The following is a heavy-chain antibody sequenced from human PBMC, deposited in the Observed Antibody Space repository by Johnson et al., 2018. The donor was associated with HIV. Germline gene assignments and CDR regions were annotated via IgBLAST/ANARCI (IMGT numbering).Heavy chain of an antibody. V-gene: IGHV3-13*01. CDR1: GFTFSSYD. CDR3: ARAGLDAFDI. Sequence: VQLVESGGGLVQPGGSLRLSCAASGFTFSSYDMHWVRQPTGKGLEWVSSIDTTGDTYYPGSVRGRFTISRENAKNSLYLQMNNLRAEDTAVYYCARAGLDAFDIWGQGTMVTVSS. CDR2: IDTTGDT. J-gene: IGHJ3*02.